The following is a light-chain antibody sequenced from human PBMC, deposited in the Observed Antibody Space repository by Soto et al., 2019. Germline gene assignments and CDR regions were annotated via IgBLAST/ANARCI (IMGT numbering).Light chain of an antibody. V-gene: IGKV3D-15*01. CDR3: QQYHDWPIT. J-gene: IGKJ5*01. Sequence: EIVLTQSPATLSVSPGERATLSCRASQSVSSDLAWYQHKPGQAPRLLIYGASSRATGIPDRFSGSGSGTDFTFTISSLQSEDFAVYHCQQYHDWPITFGQGTRLEI. CDR2: GAS. CDR1: QSVSSD.